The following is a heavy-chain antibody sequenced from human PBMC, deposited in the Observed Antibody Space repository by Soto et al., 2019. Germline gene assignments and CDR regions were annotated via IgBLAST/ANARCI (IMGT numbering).Heavy chain of an antibody. CDR2: IYPGDSDT. CDR1: GYSFTSYW. Sequence: GESLKISCKGSGYSFTSYWIGWVRQMPGKGLEWMGIIYPGDSDTRYSPSFQGQVTISADKSISTAYLQWSSLKASDTAMYYCARHVYDYVWGSYRYRNWSDPWGQGTLVTVSS. V-gene: IGHV5-51*01. D-gene: IGHD3-16*02. CDR3: ARHVYDYVWGSYRYRNWSDP. J-gene: IGHJ5*02.